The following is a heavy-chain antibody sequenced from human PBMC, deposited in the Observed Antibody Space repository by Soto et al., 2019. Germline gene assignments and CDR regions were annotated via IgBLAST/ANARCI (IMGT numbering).Heavy chain of an antibody. J-gene: IGHJ4*02. CDR3: ARLVGRGSRKFDY. V-gene: IGHV4-39*01. CDR1: GDYISLSTYY. D-gene: IGHD1-26*01. Sequence: PSETLSLPCSVSGDYISLSTYYWGWIRQPPGKGLEWIGNIYYSGSTSYNPSLKSRVTMSVDTSKNQFSLRLSSVAATDTAVYYCARLVGRGSRKFDYWGKGTLVTV. CDR2: IYYSGST.